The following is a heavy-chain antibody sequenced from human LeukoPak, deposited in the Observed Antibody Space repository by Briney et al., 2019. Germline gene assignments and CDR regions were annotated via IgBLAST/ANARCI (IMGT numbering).Heavy chain of an antibody. CDR1: GFTFSGSA. J-gene: IGHJ4*02. V-gene: IGHV3-73*01. Sequence: GGSLRLSCAASGFTFSGSAMHWVRQASGKGLEWVGRIRSKANSYATAYAASVKGRFTISRDDSKNTLYLQMNILRAEDTAIYYCAKDLGGGMSYWGQGTLVTVSS. CDR3: AKDLGGGMSY. D-gene: IGHD3-16*01. CDR2: IRSKANSYAT.